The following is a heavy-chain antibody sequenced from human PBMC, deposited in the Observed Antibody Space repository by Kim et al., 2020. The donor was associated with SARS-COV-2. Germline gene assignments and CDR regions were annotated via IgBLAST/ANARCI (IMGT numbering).Heavy chain of an antibody. D-gene: IGHD6-19*01. J-gene: IGHJ4*02. CDR2: IYYSGST. CDR3: ARQGRIAVAGKLYFDY. CDR1: GGSISSYY. V-gene: IGHV4-59*08. Sequence: SGTLSLTCTVSGGSISSYYWSWIRQPPGKGLEWIGYIYYSGSTNYNPSLKSRVTISVDTSKNQFSLKLRSVTAADTAVYYCARQGRIAVAGKLYFDYWGQGTLVTVSS.